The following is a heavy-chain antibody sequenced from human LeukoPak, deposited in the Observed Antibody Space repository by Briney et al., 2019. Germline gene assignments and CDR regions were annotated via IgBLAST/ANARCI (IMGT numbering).Heavy chain of an antibody. Sequence: ASETLSLTCTVSGGSISSGSYYWSWIRQPAGKGLEWIGRIYTSGSTNYNPSLKSRVTISVDTSKNQFSLKLSSVTAADTAVYYCARGHWGPDFDYWGQGTLVTVSS. J-gene: IGHJ4*02. D-gene: IGHD7-27*01. CDR3: ARGHWGPDFDY. CDR2: IYTSGST. CDR1: GGSISSGSYY. V-gene: IGHV4-61*02.